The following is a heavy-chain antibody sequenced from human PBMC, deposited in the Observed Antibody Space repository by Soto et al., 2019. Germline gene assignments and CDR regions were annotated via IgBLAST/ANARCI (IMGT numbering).Heavy chain of an antibody. Sequence: GASVKVSCKASGYTFTSYSICWVRQAPGQGLEWKGWISAYNGNTNYAQKLQGRVAMNTDTSTSTAYMELRSLRSDDTAVYYCARDAPPADYWGQGTLVTVSS. CDR2: ISAYNGNT. CDR3: ARDAPPADY. CDR1: GYTFTSYS. J-gene: IGHJ4*02. V-gene: IGHV1-18*01.